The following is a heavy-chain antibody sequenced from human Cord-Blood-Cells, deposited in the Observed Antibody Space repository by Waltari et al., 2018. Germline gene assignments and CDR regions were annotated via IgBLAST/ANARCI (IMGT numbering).Heavy chain of an antibody. Sequence: QVQLQQWGAGLLKPSETLSLTCAVYGGSFSGYYWSWIRQPPGKGLEWSGEINHSGGTKYNPALKSRVTISVDTSKNQFSLKRSSVTAADTAVYYCARPGIAAAGRGAFDIWGQGTMVTVSS. J-gene: IGHJ3*02. CDR3: ARPGIAAAGRGAFDI. V-gene: IGHV4-34*01. CDR1: GGSFSGYY. CDR2: INHSGGT. D-gene: IGHD6-13*01.